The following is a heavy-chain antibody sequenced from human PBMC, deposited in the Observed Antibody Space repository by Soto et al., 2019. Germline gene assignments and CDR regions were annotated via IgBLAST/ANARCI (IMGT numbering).Heavy chain of an antibody. V-gene: IGHV4-31*03. CDR2: IYYSGST. CDR1: GGSISSGGYY. J-gene: IGHJ6*02. D-gene: IGHD2-21*01. CDR3: AASCVGCGGFNYYGMDV. Sequence: QVQLQESGPGLVKPSQTLSLTCTVSGGSISSGGYYWSWIRQHPGKGLAWIGYIYYSGSTYYNPSLKSRATISVDTSKNQFSLKLSSVTAADTAVYYCAASCVGCGGFNYYGMDVWGQGTTVTVSS.